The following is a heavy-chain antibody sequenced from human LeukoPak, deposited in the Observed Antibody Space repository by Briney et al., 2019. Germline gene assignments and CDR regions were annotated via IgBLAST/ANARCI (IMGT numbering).Heavy chain of an antibody. J-gene: IGHJ3*02. CDR1: GYSFTSYW. CDR3: ACGYCSGGSCYDAFDI. CDR2: IYPGDSGT. V-gene: IGHV5-51*01. D-gene: IGHD2-15*01. Sequence: GESLKISCKGSGYSFTSYWIGWVRQMPGKGLEWMGIIYPGDSGTRYSPSFQGQVTISADKSISTAYLQWSSLKASDTAMYYCACGYCSGGSCYDAFDIWGQGTMVTVSS.